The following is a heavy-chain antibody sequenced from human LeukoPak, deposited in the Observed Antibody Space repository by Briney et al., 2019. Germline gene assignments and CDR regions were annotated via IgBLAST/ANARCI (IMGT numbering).Heavy chain of an antibody. J-gene: IGHJ4*02. D-gene: IGHD3-22*01. CDR1: GGSFSGYY. Sequence: SETLSLTCAVYGGSFSGYYWSWIRQPPGKGLEWMGEINHSGRTNYNPSLKSRVTISVDTSKNQFSLKLSSVTAADTAVYYCAITYYDSSGYYFDYWGQGTLVTVSS. CDR3: AITYYDSSGYYFDY. V-gene: IGHV4-34*01. CDR2: INHSGRT.